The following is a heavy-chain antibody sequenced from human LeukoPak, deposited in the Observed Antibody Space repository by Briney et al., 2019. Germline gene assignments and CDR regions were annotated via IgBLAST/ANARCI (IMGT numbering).Heavy chain of an antibody. CDR3: ARGDAFSGDH. CDR1: GFALSDFW. CDR2: IHPEGNEK. J-gene: IGHJ4*02. Sequence: GGSLRLSCAVSGFALSDFWMSWVRQAPARGLEWVANIHPEGNEKYHVETVNGRFTISRDKAKNSLFLQMNGLRVEDTAVYYCARGDAFSGDHWGQGTLVTVSS. V-gene: IGHV3-7*04.